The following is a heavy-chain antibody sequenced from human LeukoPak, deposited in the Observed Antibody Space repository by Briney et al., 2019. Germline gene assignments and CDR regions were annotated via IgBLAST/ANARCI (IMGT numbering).Heavy chain of an antibody. CDR1: GFTFSSYA. CDR2: ISYDGSNR. V-gene: IGHV3-30*04. J-gene: IGHJ4*02. D-gene: IGHD5-18*01. CDR3: ARGRNVDTSMVNDY. Sequence: GGSLRLSCAASGFTFSSYAMHWVRQAPGKGLEWVTVISYDGSNRYYADSVKGRFTISRDNSKNTVYVQMNSLRAEDTAVYFCARGRNVDTSMVNDYWGQGTLVTVSS.